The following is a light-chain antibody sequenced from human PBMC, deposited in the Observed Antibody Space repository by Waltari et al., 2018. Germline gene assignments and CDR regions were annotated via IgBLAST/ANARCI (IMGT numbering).Light chain of an antibody. Sequence: DIQLTQSPSFLSASVGDRVTITCRASQGISSYLAWYQYRPGKAPKLLIYAASTLQSGVPSRFSGSRSGTEFTLTISSLQPEDFATYYCQQLNTYPRLYTFGQGTKLEIK. CDR1: QGISSY. CDR2: AAS. V-gene: IGKV1-9*01. J-gene: IGKJ2*01. CDR3: QQLNTYPRLYT.